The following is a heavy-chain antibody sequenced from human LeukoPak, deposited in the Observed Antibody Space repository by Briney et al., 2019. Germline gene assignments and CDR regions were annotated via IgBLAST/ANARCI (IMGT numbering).Heavy chain of an antibody. V-gene: IGHV3-7*01. CDR3: AKGVSAVSS. J-gene: IGHJ5*02. Sequence: PGGSLRLSCAASGFTFSSHWMSWVRQAPGKGLEQVANIKQDGSEKYYVDSVKGRFTISRDNAKNSLYLQLNSLRAEDTAVYYSAKGVSAVSSWGQGTLVTVSS. CDR2: IKQDGSEK. D-gene: IGHD2-8*01. CDR1: GFTFSSHW.